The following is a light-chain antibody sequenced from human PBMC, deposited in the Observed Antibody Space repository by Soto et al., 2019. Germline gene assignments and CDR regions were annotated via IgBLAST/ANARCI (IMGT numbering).Light chain of an antibody. V-gene: IGKV1-5*01. CDR1: QSITYW. CDR3: QQYNSFSFT. J-gene: IGKJ2*01. CDR2: DVF. Sequence: DIQMTQSPSSLSASVGDRVTITCRASQSITYWLAWYQQKPGRAPKLLIYDVFNLQSGVPSRFSGSGSGTEFTLTIRSMQTDDYANYYCQQYNSFSFTFGQGTKVDIK.